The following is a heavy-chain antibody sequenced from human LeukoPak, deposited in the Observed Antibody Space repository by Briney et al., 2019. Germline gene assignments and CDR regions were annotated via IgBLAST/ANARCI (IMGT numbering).Heavy chain of an antibody. J-gene: IGHJ4*02. D-gene: IGHD3-3*01. CDR3: AREEFVEWSCTGY. CDR2: IWYDGSNK. V-gene: IGHV3-33*01. CDR1: GFTFSSYG. Sequence: PGGSVRLSCAASGFTFSSYGMHWVRQAPGTGLEWVAVIWYDGSNKYYADSVTGRFTIYRDNSKNTLYLQMNSLRAEDMAVYYFAREEFVEWSCTGYWGQGTLVTVSS.